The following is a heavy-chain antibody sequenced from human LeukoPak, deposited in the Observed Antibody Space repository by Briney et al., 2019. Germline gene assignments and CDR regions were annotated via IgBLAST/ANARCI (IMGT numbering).Heavy chain of an antibody. V-gene: IGHV1-58*01. J-gene: IGHJ6*02. Sequence: SVKVSCKASGFTFTSSAVQWVRQARGQRLEWIGWIVVGSGNTNYAQKFQERVTITRDMSTSTAYMELSSLRSDDTAVYYCARVDFDIFAGYDHYGMDVWGQGTTVTVSS. CDR2: IVVGSGNT. CDR1: GFTFTSSA. CDR3: ARVDFDIFAGYDHYGMDV. D-gene: IGHD3-9*01.